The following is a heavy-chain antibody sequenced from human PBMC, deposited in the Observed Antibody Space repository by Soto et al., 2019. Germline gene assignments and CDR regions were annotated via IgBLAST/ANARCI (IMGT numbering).Heavy chain of an antibody. CDR1: GYTFTSYG. Sequence: ASVKVSCKASGYTFTSYGISWVRQAPGQGLEWMGWISAYNGKTNYAQKLQGRVTMTTDTSTSTAYMELRSLRSDDTAVYYWARGLRRYCSGGSCYSKVYWGQGTLVTVSS. J-gene: IGHJ4*02. CDR3: ARGLRRYCSGGSCYSKVY. D-gene: IGHD2-15*01. CDR2: ISAYNGKT. V-gene: IGHV1-18*01.